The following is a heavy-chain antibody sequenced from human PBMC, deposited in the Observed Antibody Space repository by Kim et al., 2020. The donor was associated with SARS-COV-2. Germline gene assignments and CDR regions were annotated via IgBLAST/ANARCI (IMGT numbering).Heavy chain of an antibody. J-gene: IGHJ6*02. V-gene: IGHV3-73*01. CDR3: TRRGPELENYYYYYGMDV. D-gene: IGHD1-26*01. Sequence: GGSLRLSCAASGFTFSGSAMHWVRQASGKGLEWVGRIRSKANSYATAYAASVKGRFTISRDDSKNTAYLQMNSLKTEDTAVYYCTRRGPELENYYYYYGMDVWGQGTTVTVSS. CDR1: GFTFSGSA. CDR2: IRSKANSYAT.